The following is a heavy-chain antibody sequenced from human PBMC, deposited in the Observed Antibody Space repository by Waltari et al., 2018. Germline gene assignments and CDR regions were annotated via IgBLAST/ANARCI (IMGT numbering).Heavy chain of an antibody. CDR3: ARGGYCSSTSCRNDAFDI. CDR1: GYTFTSYD. J-gene: IGHJ3*02. D-gene: IGHD2-2*01. Sequence: QVQLVQSGAEVKKPGASVKVSCKASGYTFTSYDINWVRQATGQGLEWMGWGNPNRGNTGYAQKYQGRVTMTRNTAIRTAYMGLSSLRSEDTAVYYCARGGYCSSTSCRNDAFDIWGQGTMVTVSS. CDR2: GNPNRGNT. V-gene: IGHV1-8*01.